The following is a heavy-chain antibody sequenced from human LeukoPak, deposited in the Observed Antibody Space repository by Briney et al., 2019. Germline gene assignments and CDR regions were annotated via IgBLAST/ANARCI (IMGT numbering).Heavy chain of an antibody. V-gene: IGHV3-7*01. J-gene: IGHJ6*03. CDR3: AKVGENSGWTPYEGNYYYYMDV. CDR2: INQDESEK. Sequence: GGSLRLSCVASGFTFVSHWMTWVRQAPGKGLEWVANINQDESEKYYVDSVKGRFTISRDNAKNSLYLQMNSLRAEDAAVYYCAKVGENSGWTPYEGNYYYYMDVWGKGTTVTISS. D-gene: IGHD6-19*01. CDR1: GFTFVSHW.